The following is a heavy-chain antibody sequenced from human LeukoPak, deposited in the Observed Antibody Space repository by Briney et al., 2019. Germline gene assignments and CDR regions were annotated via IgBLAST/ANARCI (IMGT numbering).Heavy chain of an antibody. CDR2: IIPIFGTA. D-gene: IGHD3-22*01. CDR1: GGTFSSYA. J-gene: IGHJ3*02. CDR3: AREPLNYYDSSGSPYDAFDI. Sequence: GSSVKVSCKASGGTFSSYAISWVRQAPGQGLEWMGGIIPIFGTANYAQKFQGRVTITADESTSTAYMELSSLRSEDTAVYYCAREPLNYYDSSGSPYDAFDIWGQGTMVTVSS. V-gene: IGHV1-69*01.